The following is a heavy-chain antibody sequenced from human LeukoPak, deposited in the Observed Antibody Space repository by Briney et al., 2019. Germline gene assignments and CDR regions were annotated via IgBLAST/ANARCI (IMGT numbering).Heavy chain of an antibody. CDR2: IYYSGST. CDR1: GGSISSSSYY. D-gene: IGHD3-16*02. V-gene: IGHV4-39*07. J-gene: IGHJ4*02. Sequence: SETLSLTCTVSGGSISSSSYYWGWIRQPPGKGLEWIGSIYYSGSTYYNPSLKSRVTISVDTSKNQFSLKLSSVTAADTAVYYCARGGTYYDYVWGSYRQTLLDYWGQGTLVTVSS. CDR3: ARGGTYYDYVWGSYRQTLLDY.